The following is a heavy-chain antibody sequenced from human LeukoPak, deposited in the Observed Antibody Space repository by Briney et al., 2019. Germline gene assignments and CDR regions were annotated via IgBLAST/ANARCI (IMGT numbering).Heavy chain of an antibody. CDR1: GGTFSSYA. CDR3: ARNRLPYYDFWSGHNWFDP. D-gene: IGHD3-3*01. J-gene: IGHJ5*02. Sequence: SVKVSCKASGGTFSSYAISWVRQAPGQGLEWMGGIIPIFGTANYAQKFQGRVTITTDESTSTAYMELSSLRSEDTAVYYCARNRLPYYDFWSGHNWFDPWGQGTLVTVSS. CDR2: IIPIFGTA. V-gene: IGHV1-69*05.